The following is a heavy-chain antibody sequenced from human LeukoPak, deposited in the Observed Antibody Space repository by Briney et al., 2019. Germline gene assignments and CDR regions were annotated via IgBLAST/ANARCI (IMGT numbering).Heavy chain of an antibody. J-gene: IGHJ3*02. CDR1: GYTFTSYG. CDR2: ISVYNGNT. V-gene: IGHV1-18*01. D-gene: IGHD3-22*01. Sequence: DSVEVSCKASGYTFTSYGISWVRQAPGQGLEWMGWISVYNGNTNYAQKLQGRVTMTTDTSTSTAYMELRSLRSDDTAVYYCARPSYYDSSGHSPFDIWGQGTMVTVSS. CDR3: ARPSYYDSSGHSPFDI.